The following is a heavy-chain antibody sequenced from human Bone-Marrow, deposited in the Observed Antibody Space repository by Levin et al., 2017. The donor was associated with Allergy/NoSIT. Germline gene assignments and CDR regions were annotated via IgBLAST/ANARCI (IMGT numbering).Heavy chain of an antibody. CDR1: GFRFDDSA. CDR3: AKGSGMAMIKRFIDF. V-gene: IGHV3-9*01. Sequence: GGSLRLSCAASGFRFDDSAMHWVRQAPGKGLEWVSGISWNSGSIYYADSVKGRFTISRDNAKNSLFLQMNSLRAEDTALYYCAKGSGMAMIKRFIDFWGQGTLITVSS. D-gene: IGHD5-12*01. J-gene: IGHJ4*02. CDR2: ISWNSGSI.